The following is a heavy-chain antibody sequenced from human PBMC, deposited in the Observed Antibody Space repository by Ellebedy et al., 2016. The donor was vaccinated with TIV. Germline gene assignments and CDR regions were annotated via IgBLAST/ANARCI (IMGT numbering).Heavy chain of an antibody. CDR1: GFLSSDCS. J-gene: IGHJ4*02. D-gene: IGHD6-19*01. CDR2: ISSSGTYI. V-gene: IGHV3-21*01. CDR3: ARTTPYNIAVAGPDY. Sequence: GGSLRLSXKASGFLSSDCSMNWIRQAPGKGLEWVASISSSGTYIYYADSLEGRFTIARDNVKDSVFPQMNDLRVDDSGVYYCARTTPYNIAVAGPDYWGQGTLVTVTS.